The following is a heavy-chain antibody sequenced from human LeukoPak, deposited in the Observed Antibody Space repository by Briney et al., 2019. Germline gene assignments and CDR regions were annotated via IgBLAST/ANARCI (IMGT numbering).Heavy chain of an antibody. CDR2: INHSGST. CDR1: GGSFSGYY. CDR3: ARSYYYGSGSYRRGNYFDY. V-gene: IGHV4-34*01. D-gene: IGHD3-10*01. J-gene: IGHJ4*02. Sequence: SETLSLTCAVYGGSFSGYYWSWIRQPPGKGLEWIGEINHSGSTNYNPSLKSRVTISVDTSKNQFSLKLSSVTAADTAVYYCARSYYYGSGSYRRGNYFDYWGQGTLVTVSS.